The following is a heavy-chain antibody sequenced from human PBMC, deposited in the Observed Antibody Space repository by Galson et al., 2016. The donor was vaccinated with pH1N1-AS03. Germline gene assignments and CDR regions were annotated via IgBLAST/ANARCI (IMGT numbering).Heavy chain of an antibody. D-gene: IGHD6-19*01. CDR3: ARAMYTSGWYGMDV. CDR1: GFIFSSDW. J-gene: IGHJ6*02. CDR2: ITSDGSSI. Sequence: SLRLSCAASGFIFSSDWMHWVRQVPGKGLVWVSRITSDGSSISYADAVQGRFTTSRDNAKHMLYQQMTSQRAADTAVDNCARAMYTSGWYGMDVWGQGTTVTVSS. V-gene: IGHV3-74*01.